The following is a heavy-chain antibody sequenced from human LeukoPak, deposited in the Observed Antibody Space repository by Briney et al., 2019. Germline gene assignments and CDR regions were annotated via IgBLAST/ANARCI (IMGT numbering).Heavy chain of an antibody. Sequence: QSGGSLRLSCAASGFTFSSYSMSWVRQAPGKGLEWVSYISSSSSTIYYADSVKGRFTISRDNAKNSLYLQMNSLRAEDTAVYYCAREGGSWTTRFSDYWGQGTLVAVSS. D-gene: IGHD3/OR15-3a*01. V-gene: IGHV3-48*04. CDR1: GFTFSSYS. J-gene: IGHJ4*02. CDR2: ISSSSSTI. CDR3: AREGGSWTTRFSDY.